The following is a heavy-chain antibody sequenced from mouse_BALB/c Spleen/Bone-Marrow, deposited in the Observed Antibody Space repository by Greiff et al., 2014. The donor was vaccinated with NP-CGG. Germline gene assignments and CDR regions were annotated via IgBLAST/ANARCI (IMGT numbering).Heavy chain of an antibody. CDR2: IHPNSGNT. V-gene: IGHV1S130*01. D-gene: IGHD2-1*01. CDR1: GYTFTSSW. J-gene: IGHJ1*01. CDR3: AREKIYGNYLWYFDV. Sequence: LQESGSVLVRPGASVKLSCKASGYTFTSSWMHWAKQRPGQGLEWIGGIHPNSGNTNYNEKFKGKATLTVDTSSSTAYVDLSSLTSEDSAVYYCAREKIYGNYLWYFDVWGAGTTVTVSS.